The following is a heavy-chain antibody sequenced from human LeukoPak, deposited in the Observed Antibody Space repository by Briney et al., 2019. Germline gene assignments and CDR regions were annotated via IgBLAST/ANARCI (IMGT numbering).Heavy chain of an antibody. J-gene: IGHJ4*02. Sequence: SETLSLTCTVSGGSISSSSYYWGWIRQPPGEGLEWIGSIYYSGSTYYNPSLKSRVTISVDTSKNQFSLKLSSVTAADTAVYYCAKCRALWFGELPFDYWGQGTLVTVSS. V-gene: IGHV4-39*01. CDR1: GGSISSSSYY. CDR3: AKCRALWFGELPFDY. CDR2: IYYSGST. D-gene: IGHD3-10*01.